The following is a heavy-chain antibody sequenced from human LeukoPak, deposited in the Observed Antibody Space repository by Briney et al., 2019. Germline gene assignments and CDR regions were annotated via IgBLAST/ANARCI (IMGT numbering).Heavy chain of an antibody. CDR2: IYYSGST. CDR3: ARETGIAAAGTFWFDP. D-gene: IGHD6-13*01. V-gene: IGHV4-39*02. J-gene: IGHJ5*02. CDR1: GGSISSSSYY. Sequence: SETLSLTCTVSGGSISSSSYYWGWIRQPPGKGLEWIVSIYYSGSTYYNPSLKSRVTISVDTSKNQFSLKLSSVTAADTAVYYCARETGIAAAGTFWFDPWGQGTLVTVSS.